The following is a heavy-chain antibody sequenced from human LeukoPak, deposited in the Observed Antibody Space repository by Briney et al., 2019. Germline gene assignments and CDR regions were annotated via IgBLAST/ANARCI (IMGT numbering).Heavy chain of an antibody. V-gene: IGHV3-9*01. D-gene: IGHD3-10*01. Sequence: GRSLRLSCEASGFSFEDYTMHWVRQVPEKGLEGVSGISSNGDSTAYADSVNGRFTISRDNAKNSLFLQLNSLRPEDTAFYYCVKNMGFGELHGHNWFDPWGQGTLVTVSS. J-gene: IGHJ5*02. CDR3: VKNMGFGELHGHNWFDP. CDR2: ISSNGDST. CDR1: GFSFEDYT.